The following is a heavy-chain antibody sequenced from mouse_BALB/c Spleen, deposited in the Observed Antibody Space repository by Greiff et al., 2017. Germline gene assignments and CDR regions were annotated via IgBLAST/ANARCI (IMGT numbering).Heavy chain of an antibody. J-gene: IGHJ2*01. CDR1: GFSLTSYG. Sequence: QVQLQQSGPGLVQPSQSLSITCTVSGFSLTSYGVHWVRQSPGKGLEWLGVIWSGGSTDYNAAFISRLSISKDNSKCQVFFKMNSLQADDTAIYYCARNWYYFDYWGQGTTLTVSS. CDR3: ARNWYYFDY. V-gene: IGHV2-4-1*01. CDR2: IWSGGST.